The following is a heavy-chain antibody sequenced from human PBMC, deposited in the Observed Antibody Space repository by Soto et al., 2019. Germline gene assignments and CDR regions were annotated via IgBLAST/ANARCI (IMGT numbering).Heavy chain of an antibody. CDR1: DGSFIGYY. J-gene: IGHJ5*02. V-gene: IGHV4-34*01. D-gene: IGHD5-18*01. CDR3: ARVTRRGYSYGYTPYNWFDP. Sequence: SETLSLTCAVYDGSFIGYYWSWIRQPPGKGLEWIGEINHSGSTNYNPSLKSRVTISVDTSKNQFSLKLSSVTAADTAVYYCARVTRRGYSYGYTPYNWFDPWGQGTLVTVSS. CDR2: INHSGST.